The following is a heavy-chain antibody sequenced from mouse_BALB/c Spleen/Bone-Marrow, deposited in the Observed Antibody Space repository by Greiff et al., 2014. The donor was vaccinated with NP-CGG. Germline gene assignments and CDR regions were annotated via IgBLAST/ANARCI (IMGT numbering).Heavy chain of an antibody. D-gene: IGHD2-14*01. Sequence: VQLQQSETVLARPGASVKMSCKASGYTLTNYWMHWVKQRPGQGLEWIGGIYPGNNDTGYNQKFKGKAKLTAVTSTSTAYMELSSLTNEDSAVYYCTIYYRWAFDYWGQGTTLTVSS. CDR2: IYPGNNDT. V-gene: IGHV1-5*01. CDR1: GYTLTNYW. J-gene: IGHJ2*01. CDR3: TIYYRWAFDY.